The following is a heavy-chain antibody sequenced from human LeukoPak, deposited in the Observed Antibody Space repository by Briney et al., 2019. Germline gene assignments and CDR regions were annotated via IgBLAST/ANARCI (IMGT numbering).Heavy chain of an antibody. D-gene: IGHD3-22*01. CDR2: MNPNSGNT. J-gene: IGHJ4*02. V-gene: IGHV1-8*03. Sequence: SVKVSCTASGYTFTSYDINWVRQATGQGLEWMGCMNPNSGNTGYAQKFQGRVTITRNTSISTAYMELSSLRSEDTAVYYCARGLPSFRYYYDSSGYSNWGQGSLVTVSS. CDR3: ARGLPSFRYYYDSSGYSN. CDR1: GYTFTSYD.